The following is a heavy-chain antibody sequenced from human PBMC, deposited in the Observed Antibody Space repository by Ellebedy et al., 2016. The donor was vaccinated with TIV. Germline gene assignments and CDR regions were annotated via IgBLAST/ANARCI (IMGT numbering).Heavy chain of an antibody. CDR1: GFTFRPYA. D-gene: IGHD5-18*01. V-gene: IGHV3-23*01. CDR3: AKDRTPGDGYWVFDN. Sequence: PGGSLRLSCAASGFTFRPYAMALVRKAPGKGLEWVSGIFGSGAQKYADSVKGRFTLSRDNSKRTVDLQMNSRRAEDTAVYFCAKDRTPGDGYWVFDNWGQGTLVSVSS. J-gene: IGHJ4*02. CDR2: IFGSGA.